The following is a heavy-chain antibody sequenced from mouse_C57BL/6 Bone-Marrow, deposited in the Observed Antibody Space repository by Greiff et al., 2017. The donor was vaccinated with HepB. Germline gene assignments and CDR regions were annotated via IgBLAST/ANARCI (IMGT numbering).Heavy chain of an antibody. J-gene: IGHJ4*01. V-gene: IGHV1-81*01. CDR3: ARRGLRRRGDYYAMDY. CDR1: GYTFTSYG. Sequence: VKLMESGAELARPGASVKLSCKASGYTFTSYGISWVKQRTGQGLEWIGEIYPRSGNTYYNEKFKGKATLTADKSSSTAYMELRSLTAEDSAVYFCARRGLRRRGDYYAMDYWGQGTSVTVSS. CDR2: IYPRSGNT. D-gene: IGHD2-12*01.